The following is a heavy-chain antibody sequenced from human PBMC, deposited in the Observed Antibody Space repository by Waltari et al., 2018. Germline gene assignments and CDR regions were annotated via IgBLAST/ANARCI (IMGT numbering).Heavy chain of an antibody. D-gene: IGHD6-19*01. J-gene: IGHJ5*02. V-gene: IGHV1-69*11. CDR2: IIPILGTT. CDR1: GCTCTIYT. Sequence: QGQLVQSGAEVKKPGSSVKVSCKASGCTCTIYTFIWVRQAPGHGLEWLGKIIPILGTTNYAQKFLDRVSISADEYTSTVYMEVNSLRFEDTAVYYCAREGSGWHNGHNWFDPWGQGTLVTVSS. CDR3: AREGSGWHNGHNWFDP.